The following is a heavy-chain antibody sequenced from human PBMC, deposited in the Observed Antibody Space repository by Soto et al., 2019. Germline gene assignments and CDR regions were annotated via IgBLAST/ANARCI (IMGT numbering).Heavy chain of an antibody. V-gene: IGHV3-43D*04. CDR2: ISWDGGST. CDR3: AKDMSLLRSYYYYGMDV. D-gene: IGHD2-15*01. J-gene: IGHJ6*02. CDR1: GFTFDDYA. Sequence: GGSLRLSCAASGFTFDDYAMHWVRQAPGKGLEWVSLISWDGGSTYYADSVKGRFTISRDNSKNSLYLQMNSLRAEDTALYYCAKDMSLLRSYYYYGMDVWGQGTTVTVSS.